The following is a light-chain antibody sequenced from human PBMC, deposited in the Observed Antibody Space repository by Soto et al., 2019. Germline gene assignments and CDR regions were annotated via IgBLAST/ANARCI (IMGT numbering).Light chain of an antibody. CDR2: DAS. CDR3: QQYNNWRWT. Sequence: IEMTQTPATLSVSPGERATLSCRASQSVGSKLAWYHHTPGQAPRLLIYDASTRAPGIPARFSGSGSGTEFTLTISSLQSEDFAVFYCQQYNNWRWTFGQGTKLEIK. CDR1: QSVGSK. V-gene: IGKV3D-15*01. J-gene: IGKJ1*01.